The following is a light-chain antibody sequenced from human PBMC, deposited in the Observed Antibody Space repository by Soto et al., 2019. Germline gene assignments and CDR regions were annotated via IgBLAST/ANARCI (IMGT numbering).Light chain of an antibody. Sequence: DIVLTQTPGTLSLSPGERATLSCRASQRVTSNYLAWYQQKPGQAPRLLMYGTSSRATGIPDGFSGSGSGTDFTLNISSLEPDDFAVYYCHQYGRSPRGTFGQGAKVEIK. CDR3: HQYGRSPRGT. CDR1: QRVTSNY. V-gene: IGKV3-20*01. J-gene: IGKJ1*01. CDR2: GTS.